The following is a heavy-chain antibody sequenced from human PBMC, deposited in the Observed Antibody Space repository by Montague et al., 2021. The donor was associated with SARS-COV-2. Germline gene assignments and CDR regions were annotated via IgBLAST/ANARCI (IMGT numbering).Heavy chain of an antibody. J-gene: IGHJ4*02. D-gene: IGHD1-26*01. CDR1: GDSVSRNSAS. Sequence: CAISGDSVSRNSASWNWIMQSPSRGLDWLVRTYYRSKWYNDYAVSVKSRITINPDTSKNQISLQLNSVTPEDTAVYYCARTSASSDYWGQGTLVTVSS. V-gene: IGHV6-1*01. CDR3: ARTSASSDY. CDR2: TYYRSKWYN.